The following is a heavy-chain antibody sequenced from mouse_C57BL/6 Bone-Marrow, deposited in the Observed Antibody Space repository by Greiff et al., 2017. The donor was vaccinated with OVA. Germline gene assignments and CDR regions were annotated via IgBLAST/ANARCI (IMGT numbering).Heavy chain of an antibody. J-gene: IGHJ3*01. CDR1: GYTFTSYW. CDR3: ARRYYGSSYVGFAY. V-gene: IGHV1-59*01. D-gene: IGHD1-1*01. CDR2: IDPSDSYT. Sequence: VQLQQPGAELVRPGTSVKLSCKASGYTFTSYWMHWVKQRPGQGLEWIGVIDPSDSYTNYNQKFKGKATLTVDTSSSTAYMQLSSLTSEDSAVYYCARRYYGSSYVGFAYWGQGTLVTVSA.